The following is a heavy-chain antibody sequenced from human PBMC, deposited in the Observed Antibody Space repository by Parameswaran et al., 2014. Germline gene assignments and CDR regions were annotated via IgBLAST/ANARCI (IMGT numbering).Heavy chain of an antibody. Sequence: GSLRLSCAASGFTFRDYYMNWIRQAPGKGLEWVSYTSVTGSDDYADSVKGRFTISRDNAKSSLYLQMNSLRAEDTAVYYCTRRNFDGFDIWGQGTVVTVSS. D-gene: IGHD1-14*01. CDR3: TRRNFDGFDI. J-gene: IGHJ3*02. V-gene: IGHV3-11*01. CDR1: GFTFRDYY. CDR2: TSVTGSD.